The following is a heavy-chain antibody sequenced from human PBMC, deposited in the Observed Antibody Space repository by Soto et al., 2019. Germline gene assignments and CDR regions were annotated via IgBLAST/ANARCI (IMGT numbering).Heavy chain of an antibody. CDR2: IIPKFGKT. J-gene: IGHJ4*02. Sequence: QVQLVQSGAEVKKPGSSVKVSCKASGGSFSTYGINWVRLAPGQALEWMGGIIPKFGKTNYAQKFRGRVTITADDSTNTAYMELNYLRSEDTAVYFCARELDPYYGGNSLSLDYWGQGTLVTVSS. D-gene: IGHD4-17*01. CDR1: GGSFSTYG. CDR3: ARELDPYYGGNSLSLDY. V-gene: IGHV1-69*13.